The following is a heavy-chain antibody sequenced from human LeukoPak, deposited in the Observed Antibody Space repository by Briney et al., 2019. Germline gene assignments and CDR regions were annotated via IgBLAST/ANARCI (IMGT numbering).Heavy chain of an antibody. J-gene: IGHJ3*02. D-gene: IGHD1-1*01. CDR1: GFTFSSYW. V-gene: IGHV3-74*01. Sequence: GGSLLLSCAASGFTFSSYWMHWVRPAPGKGLVWVSRINSDGSSTSYADSVKGRFTISRDNAKNTLYLQMNSLRAEDTAVYYCARDRDRFWNDANDAFDIWGQGTMVTVSS. CDR3: ARDRDRFWNDANDAFDI. CDR2: INSDGSST.